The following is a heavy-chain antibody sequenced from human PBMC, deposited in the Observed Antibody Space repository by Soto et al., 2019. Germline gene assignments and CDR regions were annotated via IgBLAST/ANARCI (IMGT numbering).Heavy chain of an antibody. Sequence: EVQLVESGGGLVKPGGSLRLSCAASGFTFSSYSMNWVRQAPGKGLEWVASISSSSSFIYYADSVKGRFTISRDNAKNSLYLQMNRLMAEDTAMFYCARSYDISTGYSGFDYWGQGTLVTVSS. CDR1: GFTFSSYS. D-gene: IGHD3-9*01. CDR2: ISSSSSFI. CDR3: ARSYDISTGYSGFDY. V-gene: IGHV3-21*01. J-gene: IGHJ4*02.